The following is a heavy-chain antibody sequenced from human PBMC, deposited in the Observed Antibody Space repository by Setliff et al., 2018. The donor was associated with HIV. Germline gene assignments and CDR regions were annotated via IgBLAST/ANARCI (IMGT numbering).Heavy chain of an antibody. J-gene: IGHJ5*02. D-gene: IGHD1-26*01. Sequence: ASVKVSCKASGYTFSTYAIHWVRQAPGQRLEWMGTINPSGGDTIYAPEFQGRVTMTTDTSTRTAYMELSGLTSEDTAVYFCIVNIVGPVTGLDRWGPGTLVTVS. CDR2: INPSGGDT. CDR1: GYTFSTYA. V-gene: IGHV1-3*01. CDR3: IVNIVGPVTGLDR.